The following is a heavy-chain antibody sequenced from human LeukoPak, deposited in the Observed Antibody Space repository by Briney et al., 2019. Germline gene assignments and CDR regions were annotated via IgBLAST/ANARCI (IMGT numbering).Heavy chain of an antibody. V-gene: IGHV1-46*01. CDR2: INPSGGST. Sequence: ASVKVSCKASGGTFSSYAISWVRQAPGQGLEWMGIINPSGGSTSYAQKFQGRVTMTRDTSTSTVYMELSSLRSEDTAVYYCARVGIAAAGPNFDYWGQGTLVTVSS. J-gene: IGHJ4*02. CDR1: GGTFSSYA. CDR3: ARVGIAAAGPNFDY. D-gene: IGHD6-13*01.